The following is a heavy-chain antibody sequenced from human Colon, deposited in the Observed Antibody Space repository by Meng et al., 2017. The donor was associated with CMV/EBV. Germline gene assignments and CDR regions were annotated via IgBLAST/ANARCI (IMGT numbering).Heavy chain of an antibody. CDR1: GFSLSDYW. CDR3: ASSAGPSGYVLDI. D-gene: IGHD3-10*02. Sequence: GGSLRLSCAASGFSLSDYWMSWVRQAPRKGLEWVANIKQDGSEKHYVDSVKGRFTISRDNAKNSLYLQMNSLRDDDTAVYYCASSAGPSGYVLDIWGQGTMVTVSS. CDR2: IKQDGSEK. J-gene: IGHJ3*02. V-gene: IGHV3-7*01.